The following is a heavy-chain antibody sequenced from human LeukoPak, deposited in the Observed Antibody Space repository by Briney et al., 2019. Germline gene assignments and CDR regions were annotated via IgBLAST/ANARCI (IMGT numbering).Heavy chain of an antibody. CDR3: ARDPPYSMYYYDSSGHWGYYFDY. V-gene: IGHV3-33*01. J-gene: IGHJ4*02. Sequence: PGMSLRLSCAASGFTFSSYGMHWVRQAPGKGLEGVAVIWYDGSNKYYADSVKGRFTISRDNSKNTLYLQMNSLRAEDTAVYYCARDPPYSMYYYDSSGHWGYYFDYWGQGTLVTVSS. CDR2: IWYDGSNK. D-gene: IGHD3-22*01. CDR1: GFTFSSYG.